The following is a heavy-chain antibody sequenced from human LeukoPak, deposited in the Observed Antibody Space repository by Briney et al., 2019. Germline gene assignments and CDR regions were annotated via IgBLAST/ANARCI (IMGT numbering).Heavy chain of an antibody. CDR3: ARSGETGYSYGYGYYYYGMDV. CDR1: GGFISSSSYY. J-gene: IGHJ6*02. D-gene: IGHD5-18*01. V-gene: IGHV4-39*07. CDR2: SHYSGRT. Sequence: SETLSLTCTVSGGFISSSSYYWGWIRQPPGKGLEWIGNSHYSGRTHYNPSLKSRVIISVDTSKNQFSLKLTSVTAADTAVYYCARSGETGYSYGYGYYYYGMDVWGQGTTVTVSS.